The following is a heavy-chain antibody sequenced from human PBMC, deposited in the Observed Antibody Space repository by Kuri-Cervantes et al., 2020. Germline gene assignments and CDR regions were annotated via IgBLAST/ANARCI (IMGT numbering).Heavy chain of an antibody. J-gene: IGHJ4*02. V-gene: IGHV1-18*01. CDR1: GYTFTSYG. Sequence: ASVKVSCKASGYTFTSYGISWVRQAPGQGLEWMGWISAYNGNTNYAQNLQGRVTMTTDTSTSTAYMELRRLRSDDTAVYYCARDSEGAWYGSGSRPFDYWGQGTLVTVSS. D-gene: IGHD3-10*01. CDR3: ARDSEGAWYGSGSRPFDY. CDR2: ISAYNGNT.